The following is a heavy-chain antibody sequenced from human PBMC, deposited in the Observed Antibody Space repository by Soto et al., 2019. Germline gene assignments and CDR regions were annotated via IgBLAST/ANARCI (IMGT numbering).Heavy chain of an antibody. V-gene: IGHV4-39*01. CDR3: ARDYDSSGDY. Sequence: QLQLQESGPGLVEPSETLSLTCTVSGGSISTSSYYWGWIRQPPGKGLEWIGSIYYSGSTYYNPSLKSRVTISVDTSKNQFSLKLSSVTAADTAVYYCARDYDSSGDYWGQGTLVTVSS. J-gene: IGHJ4*02. CDR2: IYYSGST. CDR1: GGSISTSSYY. D-gene: IGHD3-22*01.